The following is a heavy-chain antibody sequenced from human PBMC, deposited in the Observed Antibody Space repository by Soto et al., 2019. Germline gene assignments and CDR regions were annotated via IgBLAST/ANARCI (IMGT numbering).Heavy chain of an antibody. D-gene: IGHD3-22*01. J-gene: IGHJ4*02. CDR2: ISYDGSNK. Sequence: GVSLRLSCAASGFTFSIYAMHWVRQAPGKGLEWVAVISYDGSNKYYADSVKGRFTISRDNSKNTLYLQMNSLRAEDTAVYYCARTYYYDSSGYRIYGPPYFDYWGQGTLVTVSS. CDR3: ARTYYYDSSGYRIYGPPYFDY. CDR1: GFTFSIYA. V-gene: IGHV3-30-3*01.